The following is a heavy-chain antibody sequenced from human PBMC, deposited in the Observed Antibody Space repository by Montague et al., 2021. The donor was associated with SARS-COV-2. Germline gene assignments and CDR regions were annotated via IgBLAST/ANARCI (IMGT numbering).Heavy chain of an antibody. CDR1: GFSLSASGMC. Sequence: PALVTPTQTLTLTCTFSGFSLSASGMCVSWIRQPPGKALEWLALIDWDDDKYYSTSLKTRPTISKDTSKNQVVLTMANMDPVDTATYYCARTLHDILTGYYSFDYGGQETLVTVSS. J-gene: IGHJ4*02. V-gene: IGHV2-70*01. CDR2: IDWDDDK. CDR3: ARTLHDILTGYYSFDY. D-gene: IGHD3-9*01.